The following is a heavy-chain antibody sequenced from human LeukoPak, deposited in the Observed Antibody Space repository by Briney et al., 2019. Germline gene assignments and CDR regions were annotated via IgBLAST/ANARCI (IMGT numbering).Heavy chain of an antibody. CDR1: GGSFSGYY. D-gene: IGHD3-10*01. CDR2: INHSGST. Sequence: KPSETLSLTCAVYGGSFSGYYWSWIRQPPGKGLERIGEINHSGSTNYNPSLKSRVTISVDTSKNQFSLKLSSVTAADTAVYYCARGKGVYYYYMDVWGKGTTVTVSS. J-gene: IGHJ6*03. V-gene: IGHV4-34*01. CDR3: ARGKGVYYYYMDV.